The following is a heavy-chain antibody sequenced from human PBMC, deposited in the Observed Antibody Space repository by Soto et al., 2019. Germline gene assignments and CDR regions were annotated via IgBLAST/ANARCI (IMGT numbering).Heavy chain of an antibody. CDR1: GFTFSTYA. J-gene: IGHJ3*02. V-gene: IGHV3-23*01. CDR2: ISGSGGTT. Sequence: EVQLLEAGGGLVQPGVSLRLSCAASGFTFSTYAMSWVRQAPGKGLEWVSAISGSGGTTYYADSVKGRFTISRDNSKNTLYLQMNSLRAEDTAVYYCAKDLGRAWAFYIWGQGTMVTVSS. CDR3: AKDLGRAWAFYI. D-gene: IGHD3-10*01.